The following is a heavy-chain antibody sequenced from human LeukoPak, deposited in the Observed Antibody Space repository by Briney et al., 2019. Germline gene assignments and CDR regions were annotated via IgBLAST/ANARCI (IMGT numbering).Heavy chain of an antibody. V-gene: IGHV4-34*01. CDR1: VGSFSGYY. Sequence: SETLSLTCAVYVGSFSGYYWSWIRQTPGKGLEWIGEIDHSGSTSYNPSLKSRVTVSVVTSKNQFSLKLSSVSAADTAVYYCARQREGYFDLWGRGTLVTVSS. J-gene: IGHJ2*01. CDR3: ARQREGYFDL. CDR2: IDHSGST.